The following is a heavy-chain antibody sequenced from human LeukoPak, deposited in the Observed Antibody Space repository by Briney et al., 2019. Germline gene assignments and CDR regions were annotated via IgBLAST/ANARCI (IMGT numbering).Heavy chain of an antibody. Sequence: SETLSLTCVVSDYSISSAYYWGWIRQPPGKGLEWIGSIHHSGSTYYNPSLKSRVTISVDTSKNHFSLKLSAVTAADTAVYYRARDRLGTYCSSTNCYYYGMDVWGKGTTVTVSS. D-gene: IGHD2-2*01. V-gene: IGHV4-38-2*02. J-gene: IGHJ6*04. CDR3: ARDRLGTYCSSTNCYYYGMDV. CDR1: DYSISSAYY. CDR2: IHHSGST.